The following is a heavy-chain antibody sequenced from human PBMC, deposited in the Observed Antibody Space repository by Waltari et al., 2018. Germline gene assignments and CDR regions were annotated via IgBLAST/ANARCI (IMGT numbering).Heavy chain of an antibody. CDR1: GYTFTGYY. D-gene: IGHD3-16*01. Sequence: QVQLVQSGAEVKKPGASVKVSCKASGYTFTGYYMHWVRQAPGQGLEWMGWINPNSGGTNYAQKCQGRVTMTRDTSISTAYMELSRLRSDDTAVYYCARADKGEAGVDYWGQGTLVTVSS. CDR3: ARADKGEAGVDY. V-gene: IGHV1-2*02. CDR2: INPNSGGT. J-gene: IGHJ4*02.